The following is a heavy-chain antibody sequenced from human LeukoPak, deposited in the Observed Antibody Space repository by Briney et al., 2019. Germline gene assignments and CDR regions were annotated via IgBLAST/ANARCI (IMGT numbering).Heavy chain of an antibody. V-gene: IGHV4-34*01. Sequence: SETLSLTCAVYGGSFSGYYWSWIRQPPGKGLEWIGEINHSGSTNYNPSLKSRVHISVDTSKNQSSLKLSSVTAADTAVYYCARTLYTVTTLDYWGQGTLVTVSS. CDR2: INHSGST. CDR1: GGSFSGYY. D-gene: IGHD4-17*01. CDR3: ARTLYTVTTLDY. J-gene: IGHJ4*02.